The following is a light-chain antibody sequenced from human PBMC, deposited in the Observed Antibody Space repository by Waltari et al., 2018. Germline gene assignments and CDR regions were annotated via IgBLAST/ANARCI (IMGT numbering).Light chain of an antibody. CDR2: EAS. V-gene: IGLV2-23*01. CDR1: SSDVGSYNL. J-gene: IGLJ2*01. CDR3: SSYAGNCNLVV. Sequence: QCALTQPASVSGSPGQSITISCTGTSSDVGSYNLVTCYQQHPRKAPKLMIYEASKRPSGVSNRFSGSKSGNPASLTISGLQAEDEADYYCSSYAGNCNLVVFGGGTKLTVL.